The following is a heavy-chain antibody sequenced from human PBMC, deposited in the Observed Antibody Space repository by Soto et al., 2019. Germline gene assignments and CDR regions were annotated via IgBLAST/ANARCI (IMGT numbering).Heavy chain of an antibody. CDR1: GYTFTSYG. D-gene: IGHD6-13*01. J-gene: IGHJ6*02. V-gene: IGHV1-18*04. Sequence: ASVKVSCKASGYTFTSYGISWVRQAPGQGLEWMGWISAYNGNTNYAQKLQGRVTMTTDTSTSTAYMELRSLRSDDTAVYYRARGAAAGTNYYYYGMDVWGQGTTVTVSS. CDR3: ARGAAAGTNYYYYGMDV. CDR2: ISAYNGNT.